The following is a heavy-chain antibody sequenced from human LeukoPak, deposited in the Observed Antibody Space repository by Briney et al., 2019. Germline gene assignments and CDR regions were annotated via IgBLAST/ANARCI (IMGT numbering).Heavy chain of an antibody. V-gene: IGHV4-59*01. J-gene: IGHJ3*02. D-gene: IGHD5-18*01. CDR3: ARVDTAMVTGAFDI. CDR2: IYYSGST. Sequence: SETLSLTCTVSGGSISSYYWSWIRQPPGKGLEWIGYIYYSGSTNYNPSLKSRVTISVDTSKNQFSLKLSSVTAADTAVYYCARVDTAMVTGAFDIWGQGTMATVSS. CDR1: GGSISSYY.